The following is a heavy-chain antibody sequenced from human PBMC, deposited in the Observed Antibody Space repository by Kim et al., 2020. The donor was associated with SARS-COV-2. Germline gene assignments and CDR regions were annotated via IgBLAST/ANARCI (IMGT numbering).Heavy chain of an antibody. J-gene: IGHJ4*02. CDR2: IWYDGTNE. CDR1: GFSFSNFG. V-gene: IGHV3-33*01. CDR3: ARDAYGSGTYYKFFDY. Sequence: GGSLRRSCAASGFSFSNFGMHWVRQAPGKGLEWVAVIWYDGTNEYYADSVKGRFTVSRDNSNNTLYLQMNGLRADDTAVYYCARDAYGSGTYYKFFDYWGQGTLVTVSS. D-gene: IGHD3-10*01.